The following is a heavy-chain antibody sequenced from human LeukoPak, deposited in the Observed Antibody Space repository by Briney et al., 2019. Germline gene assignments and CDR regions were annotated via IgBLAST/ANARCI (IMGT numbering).Heavy chain of an antibody. Sequence: SETLSLTYTVSGGSISSYYWSWIRQPPGKGLEWIAYIYYSGNTNYNPSLKSRVTISVDTSKNQFSLKLSSVTAADTAVYYCATRVAATSDLLPIDAFDIWGQGTMVTVSS. D-gene: IGHD6-19*01. J-gene: IGHJ3*02. CDR3: ATRVAATSDLLPIDAFDI. CDR2: IYYSGNT. CDR1: GGSISSYY. V-gene: IGHV4-59*01.